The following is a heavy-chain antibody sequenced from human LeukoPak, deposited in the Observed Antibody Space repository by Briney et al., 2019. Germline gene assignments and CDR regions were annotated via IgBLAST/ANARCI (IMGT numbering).Heavy chain of an antibody. CDR1: GFTFSSYA. CDR2: ISYDGSNK. Sequence: PGGSLRLSCAASGFTFSSYAMHWVRQAPGKGLEWVAVISYDGSNKYYADSVKGRFTISRDNSKNTLYLQMNSLRAEDTAVYYCSGGGYLSDYWGQGTLVTVSS. V-gene: IGHV3-30-3*01. J-gene: IGHJ4*02. D-gene: IGHD3-22*01. CDR3: SGGGYLSDY.